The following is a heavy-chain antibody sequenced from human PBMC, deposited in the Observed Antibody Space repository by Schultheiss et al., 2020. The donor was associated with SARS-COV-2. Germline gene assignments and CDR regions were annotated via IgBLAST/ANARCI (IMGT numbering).Heavy chain of an antibody. Sequence: SVKVSCKASGGTFSSYAISWVRQAPGQGLEWMGGIIPIFGTANYAQKFQGRVTITADESTSTAYMELSSLRAEDTAVYYCARLGMVTHSYYYYGMDVWGQGTTVTVSS. CDR2: IIPIFGTA. CDR3: ARLGMVTHSYYYYGMDV. V-gene: IGHV1-69*13. J-gene: IGHJ6*02. D-gene: IGHD4-23*01. CDR1: GGTFSSYA.